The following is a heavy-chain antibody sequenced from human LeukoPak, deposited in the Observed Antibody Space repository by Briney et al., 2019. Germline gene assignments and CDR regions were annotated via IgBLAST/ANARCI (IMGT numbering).Heavy chain of an antibody. D-gene: IGHD2-2*01. J-gene: IGHJ6*03. CDR2: ISGGGAST. CDR3: AKDPVRDYYYYYYMDV. V-gene: IGHV3-23*01. CDR1: GFTFSSYA. Sequence: GGSLRLSCAASGFTFSSYAMNWVRQAPGKGLVWVSAISGGGASTYYADSVKGRFTISRDNSKNTLYLQMNNLRAEDTAVYYCAKDPVRDYYYYYYMDVGGKGSTVTVSS.